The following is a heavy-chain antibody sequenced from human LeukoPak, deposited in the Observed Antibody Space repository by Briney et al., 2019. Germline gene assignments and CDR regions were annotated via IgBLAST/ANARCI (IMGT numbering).Heavy chain of an antibody. D-gene: IGHD3-22*01. V-gene: IGHV3-48*01. CDR3: ARVLHKRNYDSSTYYGY. CDR1: GFTFDDYG. Sequence: GGSLRLSCAASGFTFDDYGMSWVRQAPGKGLEWASYISSSSSTIYYADSVKGRFTISRDNAKNSLYLQMNSLRAEDTAVYYCARVLHKRNYDSSTYYGYWGQGTLVTVSS. J-gene: IGHJ4*02. CDR2: ISSSSSTI.